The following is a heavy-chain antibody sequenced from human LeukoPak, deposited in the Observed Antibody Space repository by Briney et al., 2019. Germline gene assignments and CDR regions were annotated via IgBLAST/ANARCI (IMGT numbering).Heavy chain of an antibody. CDR1: GFTFVDYS. CDR2: ITLNIDIK. D-gene: IGHD3-16*01. J-gene: IGHJ6*03. CDR3: ARGLGCGSYSQYFYMDV. Sequence: GGSLRLSCAASGFTFVDYSMHWVRQDPRNGLELVSVITLNIDIKAYADAVKGRFTVARDHATNSMYLQINSLRSEHLSMYYCARGLGCGSYSQYFYMDVWGKGTTVTISS. V-gene: IGHV3-9*03.